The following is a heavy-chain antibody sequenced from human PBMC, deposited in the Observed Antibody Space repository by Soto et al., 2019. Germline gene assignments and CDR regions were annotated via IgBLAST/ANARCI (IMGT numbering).Heavy chain of an antibody. V-gene: IGHV4-38-2*01. CDR1: GFSISSGYY. Sequence: SATLSLSCAVSGFSISSGYYWGWIRQPPGKGLEWIGSIYHSGTTYYNPSLKSRVTVSVGTSKYQFSLKLSSVTAADTAVYYRARYAGSSWFDHWGQGTLVTVSS. CDR2: IYHSGTT. CDR3: ARYAGSSWFDH. J-gene: IGHJ5*02. D-gene: IGHD6-13*01.